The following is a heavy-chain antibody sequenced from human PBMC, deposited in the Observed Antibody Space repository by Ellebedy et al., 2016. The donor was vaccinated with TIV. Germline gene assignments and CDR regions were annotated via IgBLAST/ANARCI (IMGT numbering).Heavy chain of an antibody. J-gene: IGHJ1*01. V-gene: IGHV1-8*01. CDR1: GYPFTSYD. CDR3: ARGRCHGDKCYSSYFYH. D-gene: IGHD2-15*01. Sequence: ASVKVSXKASGYPFTSYDINWVRQATGQGLEWLGWMNPDSGNTGYAQKFQGRVTMTKNTSARTAYMELSSLRSEDTAVYSCARGRCHGDKCYSSYFYHWGQGTLVTVSS. CDR2: MNPDSGNT.